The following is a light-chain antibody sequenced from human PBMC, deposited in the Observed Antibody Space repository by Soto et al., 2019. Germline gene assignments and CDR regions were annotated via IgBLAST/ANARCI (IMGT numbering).Light chain of an antibody. J-gene: IGKJ2*01. CDR3: QQSYSTPRT. CDR2: ATS. V-gene: IGKV1-39*01. CDR1: QSISSY. Sequence: DIQMPPSPSSLSASVGDRVTITCRASQSISSYLNWYQQKPGKAPQLLIYATSNLQSRVPSTFSGSGSGTDFTLTISSLQPEDFETYYCQQSYSTPRTFGQGNKLEIK.